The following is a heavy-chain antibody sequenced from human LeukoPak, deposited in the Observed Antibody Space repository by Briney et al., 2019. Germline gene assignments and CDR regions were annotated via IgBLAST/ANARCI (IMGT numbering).Heavy chain of an antibody. D-gene: IGHD1-14*01. CDR3: ASLPEVDPSTGVLQYSGRDV. Sequence: KPSETLSLTCTVSGGSISSSSYYWSWIRQPPGKGLEWIGYIYYSGSTNYNPSLKSRVTISVDTSKNQFSLKLSSVTAADTAVYYCASLPEVDPSTGVLQYSGRDVWGQGTTVTASS. V-gene: IGHV4-61*01. J-gene: IGHJ6*02. CDR2: IYYSGST. CDR1: GGSISSSSYY.